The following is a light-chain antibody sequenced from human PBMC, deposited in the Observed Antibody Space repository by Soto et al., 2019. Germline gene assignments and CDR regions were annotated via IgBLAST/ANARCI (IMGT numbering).Light chain of an antibody. J-gene: IGKJ4*01. V-gene: IGKV3-20*01. CDR1: QSVGRNF. Sequence: EIVLTQSPGTLSLSPGESTTLSCRASQSVGRNFLAWYQQKPGRAPRLLIHGASYRASGVPDRFSGSGSETDFTLTISRLEPEDFAVYYCHQYAASPFTFVGGTKVEIK. CDR3: HQYAASPFT. CDR2: GAS.